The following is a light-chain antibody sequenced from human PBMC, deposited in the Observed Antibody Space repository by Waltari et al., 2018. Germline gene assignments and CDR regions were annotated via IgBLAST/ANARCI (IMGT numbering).Light chain of an antibody. V-gene: IGLV2-14*03. Sequence: QSALTQPASVSGSPGQSITISCTGTSSDVGGSNYVSWYQQHPGQAPKLMRYDVSNRPSVFSNRFSGSKSGNTASLTISGLQAEDEADYYCSSYTSSSTVVFGGGTKLTVL. CDR3: SSYTSSSTVV. CDR2: DVS. J-gene: IGLJ2*01. CDR1: SSDVGGSNY.